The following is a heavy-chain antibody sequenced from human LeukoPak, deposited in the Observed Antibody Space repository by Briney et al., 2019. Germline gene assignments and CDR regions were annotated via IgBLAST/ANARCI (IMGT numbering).Heavy chain of an antibody. Sequence: SETLSLTCSVSGGSINSSPYYWAWIRQPPGKGLEWVGSISHSGTTYYSPSVESRVTVSQDASENQFSLILTSLTVADTAVYYCARVDFPDAFDIWGQGTRVTVSS. CDR1: GGSINSSPYY. CDR3: ARVDFPDAFDI. J-gene: IGHJ3*02. V-gene: IGHV4-39*07. CDR2: ISHSGTT.